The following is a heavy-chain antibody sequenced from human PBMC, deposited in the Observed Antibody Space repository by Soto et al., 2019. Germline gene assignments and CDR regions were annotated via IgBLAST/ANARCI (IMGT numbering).Heavy chain of an antibody. CDR2: IWYDGSNK. CDR3: ASEYCSGGRCYYYGMDV. Sequence: QVQLVESGGGVVQPGRSLRLSCAASEFTFSSYGMHWVRQAPGKGLEWVAVIWYDGSNKYYADSVKGRFTISRDNSKNTLYLQMNSLRAEDTAVYYCASEYCSGGRCYYYGMDVWGQGTTVTVSS. D-gene: IGHD2-15*01. CDR1: EFTFSSYG. J-gene: IGHJ6*02. V-gene: IGHV3-33*01.